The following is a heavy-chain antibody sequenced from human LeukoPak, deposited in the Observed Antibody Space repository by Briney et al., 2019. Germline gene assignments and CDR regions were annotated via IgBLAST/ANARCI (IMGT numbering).Heavy chain of an antibody. D-gene: IGHD5-12*01. CDR3: ATGAYSGYDYDPNWFDP. Sequence: ASVKVSCKASGYTFTVYYMHWVRQAPGQGLEWMGWITPNSGGTNYAQKFQSRVTMTRDTSISTAYMELSRLRSDDTAVYYCATGAYSGYDYDPNWFDPWGQGTLVTVSS. CDR1: GYTFTVYY. V-gene: IGHV1-2*02. CDR2: ITPNSGGT. J-gene: IGHJ5*02.